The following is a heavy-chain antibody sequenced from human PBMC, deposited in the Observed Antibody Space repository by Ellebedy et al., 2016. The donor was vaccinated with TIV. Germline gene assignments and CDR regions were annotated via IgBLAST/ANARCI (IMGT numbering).Heavy chain of an antibody. Sequence: GGSLRLSCAVSGFSVSANYMSWVRQPPGKGLEWVSIIYSSGIQYYLDSVKGRFTISRDTSKNTVSLQINSLRAEDTAVYYCSRVDLGLAFHSWGRGTLVTVSS. D-gene: IGHD3/OR15-3a*01. J-gene: IGHJ4*02. V-gene: IGHV3-53*01. CDR2: IYSSGIQ. CDR1: GFSVSANY. CDR3: SRVDLGLAFHS.